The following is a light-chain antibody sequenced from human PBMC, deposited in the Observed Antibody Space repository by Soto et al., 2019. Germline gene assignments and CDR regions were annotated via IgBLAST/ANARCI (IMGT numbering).Light chain of an antibody. V-gene: IGLV4-69*01. CDR2: LNSDGSH. CDR1: SGHSSYA. CDR3: QTWGTGIHVV. J-gene: IGLJ2*01. Sequence: QPVLTQSPSASASLGASVKLTCTLSSGHSSYAIAWHQQQPEKGPRYLMKLNSDGSHSKGDGIPDRFSCSSSGAERYLTISRLQYEDEADYYCQTWGTGIHVVFGGGTKLTVL.